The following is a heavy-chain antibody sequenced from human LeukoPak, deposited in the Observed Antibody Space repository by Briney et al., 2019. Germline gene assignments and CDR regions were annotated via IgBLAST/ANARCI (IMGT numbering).Heavy chain of an antibody. V-gene: IGHV4-38-2*01. D-gene: IGHD3/OR15-3a*01. J-gene: IGHJ4*02. CDR3: ASGTGGVYFDY. Sequence: PSETLSLTCAVYGYSISSGCYWGWIPRQPGKGMEWIGSNYHSGSTYYNPSLKIRVTISVGTSKNQFSLKLSAVTAADTAVYYCASGTGGVYFDYWGQGTLVTVSS. CDR2: NYHSGST. CDR1: GYSISSGCY.